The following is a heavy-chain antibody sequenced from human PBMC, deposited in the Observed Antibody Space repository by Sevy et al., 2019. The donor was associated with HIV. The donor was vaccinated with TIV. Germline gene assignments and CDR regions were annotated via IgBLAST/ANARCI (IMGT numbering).Heavy chain of an antibody. V-gene: IGHV4-59*08. CDR3: AGENAWGRGYS. D-gene: IGHD1-26*01. J-gene: IGHJ4*02. CDR2: VYYNGHI. CDR1: GGSITSLY. Sequence: SETLSLTCTVSGGSITSLYWNWIRRPPVKGLEWIANVYYNGHINYNPSLKSRVTLSLDPSKNQCSLRLSSVTAADTAMYYCAGENAWGRGYSWGQGTLVTVSS.